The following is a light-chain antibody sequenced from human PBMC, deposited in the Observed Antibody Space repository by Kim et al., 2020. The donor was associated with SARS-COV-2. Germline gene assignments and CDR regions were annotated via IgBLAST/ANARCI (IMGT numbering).Light chain of an antibody. CDR2: YDD. CDR3: AAWDDSLNGWV. CDR1: SSNSGSSA. J-gene: IGLJ3*02. V-gene: IGLV1-36*01. Sequence: QRVTISCSGSSSNSGSSAVNWYQQGPGKAPKLLIYYDDLLPSGVSDRFSGSKSGTSASLAISGLQSEDEADYYCAAWDDSLNGWVFGGGTQLTVL.